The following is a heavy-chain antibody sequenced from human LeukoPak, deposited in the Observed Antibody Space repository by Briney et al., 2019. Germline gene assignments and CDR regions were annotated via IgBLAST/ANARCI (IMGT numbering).Heavy chain of an antibody. CDR1: GGSFSGYY. Sequence: SETLSLTCAVYGGSFSGYYWSWIRQPPGKGLEWSGEINHSGSTNYNPSLKSRVTISVDTSKNQFSLKLSSVTAADTAVYYCARRKMVRGVMRGYFDYWGQGTLVTVSS. CDR3: ARRKMVRGVMRGYFDY. J-gene: IGHJ4*02. D-gene: IGHD3-10*01. CDR2: INHSGST. V-gene: IGHV4-34*01.